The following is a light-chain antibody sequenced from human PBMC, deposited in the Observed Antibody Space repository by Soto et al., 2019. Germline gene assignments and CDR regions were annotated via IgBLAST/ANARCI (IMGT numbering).Light chain of an antibody. CDR2: GAA. CDR3: QQYNKWTGT. CDR1: QSVSSN. J-gene: IGKJ3*01. Sequence: EIVMTQSPATLSVSPGERATLSCRASQSVSSNLAWYQQKPAQAPRLLIYGAATSATGSQARFSGSGSGTVLLTTISSLHSEDLAVYYCQQYNKWTGTFGPGTKVDIK. V-gene: IGKV3-15*01.